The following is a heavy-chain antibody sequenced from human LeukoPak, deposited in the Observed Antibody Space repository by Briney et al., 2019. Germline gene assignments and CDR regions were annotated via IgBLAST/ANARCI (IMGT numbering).Heavy chain of an antibody. V-gene: IGHV3-30*02. CDR2: IRYDGSNK. CDR3: AKDQAQVYGYFDY. D-gene: IGHD1-14*01. CDR1: GFTFSSYG. J-gene: IGHJ4*02. Sequence: PGGSLRLSCAASGFTFSSYGMHWVRQAPGKGPEWVTFIRYDGSNKYYADSVKGRFTISRDNSKNTLYLQMNSLRAEDTAVYYCAKDQAQVYGYFDYWGQGTLVTVSS.